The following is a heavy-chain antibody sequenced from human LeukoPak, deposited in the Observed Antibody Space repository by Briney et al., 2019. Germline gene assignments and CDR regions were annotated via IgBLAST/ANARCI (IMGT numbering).Heavy chain of an antibody. CDR2: IYTRGST. CDR1: GGSINSGTYY. V-gene: IGHV4-61*02. D-gene: IGHD3-10*01. J-gene: IGHJ3*02. Sequence: SETLSLTCTVSGGSINSGTYYWSWIRQPAGKGLEWIGRIYTRGSTNYNPSLKSRVTISVDTSNNQFSLKLSSVTAADTAVYYCAREAYGSGSQGAFDIWGQGTMVTVSS. CDR3: AREAYGSGSQGAFDI.